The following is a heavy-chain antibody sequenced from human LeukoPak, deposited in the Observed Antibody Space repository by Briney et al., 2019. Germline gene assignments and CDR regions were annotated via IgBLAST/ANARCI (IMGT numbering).Heavy chain of an antibody. CDR2: IAYDGSRA. D-gene: IGHD1-14*01. CDR3: TRYNNDHLDY. CDR1: GFTFGGYG. J-gene: IGHJ4*02. V-gene: IGHV3-33*01. Sequence: GGSLRLSCAGSGFTFGGYGMHWFRQTPGKGLEWVAVIAYDGSRAFYADSVKGRFTISRDNSKNTMSAQMDDLRAEDTAVYCCTRYNNDHLDYWGQGTLVTVSS.